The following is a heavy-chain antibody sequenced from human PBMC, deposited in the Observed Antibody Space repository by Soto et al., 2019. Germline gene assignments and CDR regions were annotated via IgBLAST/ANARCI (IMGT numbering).Heavy chain of an antibody. Sequence: ASVKVSCKASGGTFGSQGIAWVRQAPGQGLEWMGGFIAMLGTPTYAKKVQGRATISADESLTSSYLELRRLRSEDTGVYFCARGAMANFDYWGQGTVVTVSS. CDR2: FIAMLGTP. CDR3: ARGAMANFDY. V-gene: IGHV1-69*13. D-gene: IGHD5-18*01. J-gene: IGHJ4*02. CDR1: GGTFGSQG.